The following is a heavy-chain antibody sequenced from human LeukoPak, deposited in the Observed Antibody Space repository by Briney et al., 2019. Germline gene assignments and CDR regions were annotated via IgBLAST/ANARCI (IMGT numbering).Heavy chain of an antibody. V-gene: IGHV1-69*05. CDR1: GGTFSSYA. Sequence: GASVKVSCKASGGTFSSYAISWVRQAPGQGLEWMGGIIPIFGTANYAQKFQGRVTITTDESTSTAYMELSSLRSEDTAVYYCARGAPPNYDFWSGSQNWFDPWGQGTLVTVSS. D-gene: IGHD3-3*01. J-gene: IGHJ5*02. CDR2: IIPIFGTA. CDR3: ARGAPPNYDFWSGSQNWFDP.